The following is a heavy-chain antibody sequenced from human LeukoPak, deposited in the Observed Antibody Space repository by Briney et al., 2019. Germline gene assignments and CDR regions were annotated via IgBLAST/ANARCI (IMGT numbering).Heavy chain of an antibody. CDR2: IYYTWST. CDR3: ARGRWLQLPDR. CDR1: GGSISNYY. Sequence: SETLSLTCTVSGGSISNYYWSWIRQPPGKGLEWIGFIYYTWSTDYNPSLKSRVTISVDTSKNQFSLKLSSVTAADTAVYYCARGRWLQLPDRWGQGTLVTVSS. D-gene: IGHD5-24*01. V-gene: IGHV4-59*01. J-gene: IGHJ4*02.